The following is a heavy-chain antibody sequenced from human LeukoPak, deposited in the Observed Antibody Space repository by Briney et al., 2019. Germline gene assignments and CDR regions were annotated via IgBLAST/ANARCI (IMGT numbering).Heavy chain of an antibody. CDR3: ARLAGEVKDL. CDR1: GFTFSSYW. D-gene: IGHD7-27*01. CDR2: IKTDGSTT. J-gene: IGHJ5*02. Sequence: PGGSLRLSCAASGFTFSSYWMHWVRQAPGKGLVWVSHIKTDGSTTNYADSVKGRFTISRDNAKNTLHLQMNSLRVEDTALYYCARLAGEVKDLWGQGTLVTVSS. V-gene: IGHV3-74*01.